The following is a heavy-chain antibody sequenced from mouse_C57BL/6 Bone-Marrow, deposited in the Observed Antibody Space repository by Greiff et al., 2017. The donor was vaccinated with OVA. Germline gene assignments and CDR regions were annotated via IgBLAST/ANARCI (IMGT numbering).Heavy chain of an antibody. Sequence: VHVKQSGAELVKPGASVKLSCTASGFNIKDYYMHWVKQRTEQGLEWIGRIDPEDGETKYAPKFQGKATITADTSSNTAYLQLSSLTSEDTAVYYCARDYYGSSPHWYFDVWGTGTTVTVSS. J-gene: IGHJ1*03. CDR3: ARDYYGSSPHWYFDV. CDR2: IDPEDGET. D-gene: IGHD1-1*01. CDR1: GFNIKDYY. V-gene: IGHV14-2*01.